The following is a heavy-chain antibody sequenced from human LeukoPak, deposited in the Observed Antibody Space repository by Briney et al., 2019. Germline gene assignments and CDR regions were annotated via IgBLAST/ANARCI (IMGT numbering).Heavy chain of an antibody. Sequence: PSETLSLTCTVSGVSIIGSYWSWIRQAPGKGLEWIGYIYYSVDTDYNPSLKSRVTISVDMSKKQFSLRLTSVTAADTAVYYCAKRRYYDGSGYNPTYYFDYWGQGILVTVSS. J-gene: IGHJ4*02. CDR3: AKRRYYDGSGYNPTYYFDY. V-gene: IGHV4-59*01. D-gene: IGHD3-22*01. CDR2: IYYSVDT. CDR1: GVSIIGSY.